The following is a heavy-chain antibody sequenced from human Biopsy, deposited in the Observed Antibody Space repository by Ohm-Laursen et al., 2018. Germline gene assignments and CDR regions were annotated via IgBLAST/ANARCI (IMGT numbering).Heavy chain of an antibody. CDR1: GFTFQDHA. V-gene: IGHV3-9*01. J-gene: IGHJ4*02. CDR3: ARLGELHGLWYFDF. Sequence: SLRLSCAASGFTFQDHAMHWVRHAPGKGLEWVSGISWNSGSINYAVSLQGRFTISRDNAKNSLYLQMNSLRVEDTALYFCARLGELHGLWYFDFWGQGALVTVSS. CDR2: ISWNSGSI. D-gene: IGHD2-21*01.